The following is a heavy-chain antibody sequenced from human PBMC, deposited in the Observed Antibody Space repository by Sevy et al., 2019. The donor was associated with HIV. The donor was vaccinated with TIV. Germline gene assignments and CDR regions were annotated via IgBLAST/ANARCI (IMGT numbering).Heavy chain of an antibody. J-gene: IGHJ4*02. CDR2: ISYAGTNK. D-gene: IGHD3-22*01. Sequence: GGSLRLSCAASGFTFSYYAMHWVRQAPGKGLEWVAVISYAGTNKQYAESVKGRFTISRGNSKNTLYLQMNSLRAEDTAVYYCARDRGYYDSSGFYSRHYSDYWGQGTLVTVSS. CDR3: ARDRGYYDSSGFYSRHYSDY. CDR1: GFTFSYYA. V-gene: IGHV3-30-3*01.